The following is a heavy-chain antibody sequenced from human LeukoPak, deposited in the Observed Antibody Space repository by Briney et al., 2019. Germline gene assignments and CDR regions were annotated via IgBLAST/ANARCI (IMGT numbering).Heavy chain of an antibody. CDR1: GYTFTGYY. V-gene: IGHV1-8*02. Sequence: ASVKVSCKASGYTFTGYYMHWVRQAPGQGLEWMGWMNPISGDTGYALKFQGGVTMSRNTSISTAYMELGSLRSEDTAVYYCARVPRRGERFDPWGQGTLVTVSS. D-gene: IGHD3-10*01. CDR2: MNPISGDT. CDR3: ARVPRRGERFDP. J-gene: IGHJ5*02.